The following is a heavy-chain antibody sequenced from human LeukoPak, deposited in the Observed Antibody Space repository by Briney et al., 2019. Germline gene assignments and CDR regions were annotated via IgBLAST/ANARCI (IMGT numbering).Heavy chain of an antibody. CDR2: ISAYNGNT. Sequence: ASVKVSCKASGYTFTSYGISWVRQAPGQGLEWMGWISAYNGNTNYAQKLQGRVTMTTDTSTSTAYMELRSQRSDDTAVYYCARDAPDGYCSGGSCYSGPYDYWGQGTLVTVSS. V-gene: IGHV1-18*01. CDR3: ARDAPDGYCSGGSCYSGPYDY. D-gene: IGHD2-15*01. J-gene: IGHJ4*02. CDR1: GYTFTSYG.